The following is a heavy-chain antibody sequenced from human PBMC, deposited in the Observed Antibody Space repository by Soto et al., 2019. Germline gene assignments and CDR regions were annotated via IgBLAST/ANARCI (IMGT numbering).Heavy chain of an antibody. D-gene: IGHD6-13*01. J-gene: IGHJ6*02. CDR3: ARAREIAAAGPGGAYYYGMDV. CDR1: GGSISSYY. CDR2: IYYSGST. V-gene: IGHV4-59*01. Sequence: SETLSLTCTVSGGSISSYYWSWIRQPPGKGLEWIGYIYYSGSTNYNPSLKSRVTISVDTSKNQFSLKLSSVTAADTAVYYCARAREIAAAGPGGAYYYGMDVWGQGTTVTVSS.